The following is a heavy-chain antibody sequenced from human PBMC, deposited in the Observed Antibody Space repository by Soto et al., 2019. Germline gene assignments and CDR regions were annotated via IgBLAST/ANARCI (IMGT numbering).Heavy chain of an antibody. D-gene: IGHD6-19*01. CDR1: GFTLSSYT. V-gene: IGHV3-30-3*01. CDR3: SRERSLAVAAPGY. J-gene: IGHJ4*02. Sequence: QVQLVESGGGVVQPGRSLRLSCASSGFTLSSYTRYWVRQAPGKGLEWVASTSSDGINEYYADSAKGRFTISRDNSKNTLFVQMNSLRAEDSAMYFCSRERSLAVAAPGYWGQGTLVTVSS. CDR2: TSSDGINE.